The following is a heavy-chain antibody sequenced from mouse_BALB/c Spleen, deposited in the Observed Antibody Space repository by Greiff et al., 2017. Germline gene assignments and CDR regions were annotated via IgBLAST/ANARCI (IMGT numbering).Heavy chain of an antibody. CDR1: GYSFTGYF. J-gene: IGHJ2*01. Sequence: VQLQQPGPELVKPGASVKISCKASGYSFTGYFMNWVMQSHGKSLEWIGRINPYNGDTFYNQKFKGKATLTVDKSSSTAHMELRSLASEDSAVYYCARRGGTTHYFDDWGQGTTLTVSS. V-gene: IGHV1-20*02. D-gene: IGHD2-12*01. CDR2: INPYNGDT. CDR3: ARRGGTTHYFDD.